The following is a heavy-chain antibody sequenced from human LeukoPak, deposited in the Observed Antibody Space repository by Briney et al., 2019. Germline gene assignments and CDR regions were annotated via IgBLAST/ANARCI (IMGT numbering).Heavy chain of an antibody. CDR1: GGSISSYY. Sequence: SETLSLTCTVSGGSISSYYWSWIRQPPGKGLEWIGYIYYSGSTNYNPSLKSRVTISVDTSKNQFSLKLSSVTAADTAVYYCARIEDYGGNSVDYWGQGTLVTVSS. D-gene: IGHD4-23*01. V-gene: IGHV4-59*01. CDR2: IYYSGST. CDR3: ARIEDYGGNSVDY. J-gene: IGHJ4*02.